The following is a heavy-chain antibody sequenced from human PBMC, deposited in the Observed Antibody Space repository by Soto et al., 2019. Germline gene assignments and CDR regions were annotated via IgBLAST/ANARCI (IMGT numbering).Heavy chain of an antibody. V-gene: IGHV1-69*13. CDR1: GGTSSRYA. J-gene: IGHJ5*01. Sequence: SVKVSCKASGGTSSRYAINWVRQAPGQGLEWMGGIIPMFGTTNYAQKFKGRVTVSADESTSTVYMELSSLTYEDAAVYYCARGSIHGSSWYFWFDSWGQGTPVTVSS. CDR2: IIPMFGTT. D-gene: IGHD6-13*01. CDR3: ARGSIHGSSWYFWFDS.